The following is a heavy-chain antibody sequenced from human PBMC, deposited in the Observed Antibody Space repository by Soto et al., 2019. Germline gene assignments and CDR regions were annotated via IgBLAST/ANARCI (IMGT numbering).Heavy chain of an antibody. V-gene: IGHV1-18*01. CDR3: PRGTSIPASGDF. CDR2: VSAYNGER. D-gene: IGHD6-6*01. CDR1: GYTFTNYG. J-gene: IGHJ4*01. Sequence: QVQLVQSGAEVKKPGASVKVSCKASGYTFTNYGINWVRQAPGQGLEWLGWVSAYNGERRYAQRVQARVIMTTDTSTPTAYMELRSLRSDDTAVYYCPRGTSIPASGDFWGQGTLVTVSS.